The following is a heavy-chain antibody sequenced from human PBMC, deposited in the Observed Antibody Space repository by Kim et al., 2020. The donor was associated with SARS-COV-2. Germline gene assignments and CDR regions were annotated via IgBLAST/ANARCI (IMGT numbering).Heavy chain of an antibody. D-gene: IGHD3-10*01. CDR2: INHSGST. J-gene: IGHJ4*02. CDR1: GGSFSGYY. Sequence: SETLSLTCAVYGGSFSGYYWSWIRQPPGKGLEWIGEINHSGSTNYNPSLKSRVTISVDTSKNQFSLKLSSVTAADTAVYYCARGSSYGSGVNDYWGQGTLVTVSS. V-gene: IGHV4-34*01. CDR3: ARGSSYGSGVNDY.